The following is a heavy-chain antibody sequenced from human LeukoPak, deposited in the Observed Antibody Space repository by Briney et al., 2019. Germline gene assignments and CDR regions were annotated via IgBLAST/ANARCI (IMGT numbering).Heavy chain of an antibody. CDR3: ARRQTVYYDSSGYSYYFDY. V-gene: IGHV4-39*01. CDR2: IYYTGST. J-gene: IGHJ4*02. D-gene: IGHD3-22*01. CDR1: GGSISSSSYY. Sequence: SETLSLTCTVSGGSISSSSYYWGWIRQTPRKGLEWIGSIYYTGSTYYNPSLKSRVTISVDTSKNQFSLKLSSVTAADTAVYYCARRQTVYYDSSGYSYYFDYWGQGTLVTVSS.